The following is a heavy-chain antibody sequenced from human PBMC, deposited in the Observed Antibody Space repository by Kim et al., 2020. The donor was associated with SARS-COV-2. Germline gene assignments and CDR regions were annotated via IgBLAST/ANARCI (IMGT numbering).Heavy chain of an antibody. V-gene: IGHV3-21*01. Sequence: SGNYKYYLGSVKGRFSISRDNAKNSLFLKMNSLRAADTAVYYCTRYMTNSYWGQGTVVTVSS. J-gene: IGHJ4*02. D-gene: IGHD2-8*01. CDR2: SGNYK. CDR3: TRYMTNSY.